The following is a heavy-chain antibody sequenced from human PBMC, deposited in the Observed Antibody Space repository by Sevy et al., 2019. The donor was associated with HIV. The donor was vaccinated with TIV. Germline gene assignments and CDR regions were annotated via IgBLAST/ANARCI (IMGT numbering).Heavy chain of an antibody. CDR3: TGGAPYPMDV. Sequence: GGSLRLSCAASGFAFSGSTVHWVRQASGKGLEWVGRIRSKAYNFATTYAASLKGRFTISRDDSKNTAYLQLNGLKTEDTAVYYCTGGAPYPMDVWGQGTTVTVPS. V-gene: IGHV3-73*01. CDR1: GFAFSGST. D-gene: IGHD3-10*01. CDR2: IRSKAYNFAT. J-gene: IGHJ6*02.